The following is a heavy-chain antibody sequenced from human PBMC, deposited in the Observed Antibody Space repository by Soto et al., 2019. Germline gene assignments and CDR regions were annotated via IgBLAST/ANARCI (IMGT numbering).Heavy chain of an antibody. CDR1: GVSISSYF. CDR2: TYHRGST. CDR3: ARIGGYHGPLDY. Sequence: SETLSLTCSVSGVSISSYFWSWIRQAPGRGLEWIGYTYHRGSTNYSPSLKSRVAISLDTSENQFFLKVNSVTAADTAVYYCARIGGYHGPLDYWGQGTPVTVSS. J-gene: IGHJ4*02. D-gene: IGHD6-25*01. V-gene: IGHV4-59*01.